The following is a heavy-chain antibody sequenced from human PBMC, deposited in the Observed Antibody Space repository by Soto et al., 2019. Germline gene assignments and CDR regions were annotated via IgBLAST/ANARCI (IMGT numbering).Heavy chain of an antibody. CDR2: ISYDGSNK. CDR1: RFTFSSYG. Sequence: QVQLVESGGGVVQPGRSLRLSCAASRFTFSSYGMHWVRQAPGKGLEWVAVISYDGSNKYYADSVKGRFTISRDNSKNALYLQMNSLRAEDTAVYYCAKVGGGPGRGGTVTYYYAMDVWGQGTTVTVSS. D-gene: IGHD1-26*01. V-gene: IGHV3-30*18. J-gene: IGHJ6*02. CDR3: AKVGGGPGRGGTVTYYYAMDV.